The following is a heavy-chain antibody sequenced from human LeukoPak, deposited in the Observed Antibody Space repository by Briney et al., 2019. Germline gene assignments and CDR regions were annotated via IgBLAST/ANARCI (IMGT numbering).Heavy chain of an antibody. CDR1: GGSISSYY. D-gene: IGHD1-7*01. V-gene: IGHV4-34*01. J-gene: IGHJ3*02. CDR3: ARLITGTTTAFDI. Sequence: SETLSLTCTVSGGSISSYYWSWIRQPPGKGLEWIGEINHSGSTNYNPSLKTRLTMSVDTSKNQFSLKLSSVTAADTAVYYCARLITGTTTAFDIWGQGTMVTVSS. CDR2: INHSGST.